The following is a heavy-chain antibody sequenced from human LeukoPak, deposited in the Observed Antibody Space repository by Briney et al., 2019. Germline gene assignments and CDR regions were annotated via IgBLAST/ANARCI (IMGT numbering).Heavy chain of an antibody. CDR2: IRSKAYGGTT. CDR3: TSGFVVVPAALSTAEGYYYGMDV. V-gene: IGHV3-49*03. D-gene: IGHD2-2*01. CDR1: GFTFGDYA. J-gene: IGHJ6*02. Sequence: GGSLRLSCTASGFTFGDYAMSWFRQAPGKGLEWVGFIRSKAYGGTTEYAASVKGRFTISRDDSKSIAYLQMNSLKTEDTAVYYCTSGFVVVPAALSTAEGYYYGMDVWGQGTTVTVSS.